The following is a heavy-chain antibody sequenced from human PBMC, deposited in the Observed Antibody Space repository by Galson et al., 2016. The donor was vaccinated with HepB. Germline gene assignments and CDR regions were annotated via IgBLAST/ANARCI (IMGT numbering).Heavy chain of an antibody. CDR1: GGTFSSFA. CDR2: IIPMFGTP. CDR3: ASHTRVQYDSGRYDFNY. J-gene: IGHJ4*02. V-gene: IGHV1-69*13. D-gene: IGHD3-10*01. Sequence: SVKVSCKASGGTFSSFAINWVRQAPGQGLEWMGGIIPMFGTPNHAQKFRGRVTITADESTSTAYMELSSLRSQDTAVYFCASHTRVQYDSGRYDFNYWGQGTLVTVSA.